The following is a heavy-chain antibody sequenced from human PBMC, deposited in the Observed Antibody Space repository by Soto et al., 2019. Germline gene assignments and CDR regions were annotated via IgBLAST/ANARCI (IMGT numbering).Heavy chain of an antibody. CDR2: ISWNSDSI. CDR3: TKVGGLYDFWSGPLHLDL. J-gene: IGHJ5*02. D-gene: IGHD3-3*01. Sequence: EAQLVESGGGFVQPGRSLRLSCAGSGFIFDDFAIHWVRQAPGKGLEWVSGISWNSDSIGYADSVKGRFTISRDNAKNALYLPMNSLRVEDTAWYYCTKVGGLYDFWSGPLHLDLWGQGTLVTVSS. V-gene: IGHV3-9*01. CDR1: GFIFDDFA.